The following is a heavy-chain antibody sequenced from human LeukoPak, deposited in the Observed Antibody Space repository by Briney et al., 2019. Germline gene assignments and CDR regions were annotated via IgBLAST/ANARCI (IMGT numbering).Heavy chain of an antibody. Sequence: SVKVSCKASGGTFSSYAISWVRQAPGQGLEWMGGIIPIFGTANYAQKFQGRVTITTDESTSTAYMGLSSLRSEDTAVYYCARRRGYSYGYQPDFDYWGQGTLVTVSS. CDR1: GGTFSSYA. D-gene: IGHD5-18*01. CDR3: ARRRGYSYGYQPDFDY. J-gene: IGHJ4*02. V-gene: IGHV1-69*05. CDR2: IIPIFGTA.